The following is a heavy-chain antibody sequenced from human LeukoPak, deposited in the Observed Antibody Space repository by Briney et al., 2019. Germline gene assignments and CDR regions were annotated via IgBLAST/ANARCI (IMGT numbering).Heavy chain of an antibody. CDR1: GGSISSYY. Sequence: SETLSLTCTVSGGSISSYYWSWIRQPPGKGLEWIGYIYYSGSTNYNPSLKSRVTISVDTSKNQFSLKLSSVTAADTAVYYCARHRVVVAATHFRPPAYMDVWGKGTTVTVSS. V-gene: IGHV4-59*08. D-gene: IGHD2-15*01. CDR2: IYYSGST. J-gene: IGHJ6*03. CDR3: ARHRVVVAATHFRPPAYMDV.